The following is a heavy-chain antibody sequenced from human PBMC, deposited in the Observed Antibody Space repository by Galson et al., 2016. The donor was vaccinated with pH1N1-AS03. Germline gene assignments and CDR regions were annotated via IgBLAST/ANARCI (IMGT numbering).Heavy chain of an antibody. CDR3: VHGAREAAAGFFDY. J-gene: IGHJ4*02. Sequence: PALVKPTQTLTLTCSFSGFSLTATGEGVGWIRQSPGKPLEWLALLYWDGDKRFRPSLQNRLTISKDPSKKEVIFTVTDMDTADSATYYCVHGAREAAAGFFDYWGQGTRVTVSS. CDR2: LYWDGDK. CDR1: GFSLTATGEG. V-gene: IGHV2-5*02. D-gene: IGHD6-13*01.